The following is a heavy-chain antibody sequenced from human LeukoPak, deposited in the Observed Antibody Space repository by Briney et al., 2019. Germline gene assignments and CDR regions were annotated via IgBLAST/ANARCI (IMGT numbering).Heavy chain of an antibody. V-gene: IGHV1-2*02. D-gene: IGHD1-26*01. Sequence: ASVKVSCKASGYTFTGYYLHWVRQAPGQGLEWMGWINPNSGGTDYAQKFQGRVTMTRDTSISTAYMELSRLRSDDTAVYYCARRDSGSPAYFDYWGQGTLVTVSS. CDR3: ARRDSGSPAYFDY. CDR1: GYTFTGYY. J-gene: IGHJ4*02. CDR2: INPNSGGT.